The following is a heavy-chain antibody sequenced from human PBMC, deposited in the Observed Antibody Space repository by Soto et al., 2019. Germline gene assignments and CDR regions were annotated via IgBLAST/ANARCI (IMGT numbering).Heavy chain of an antibody. V-gene: IGHV4-59*01. J-gene: IGHJ4*02. CDR2: IYYSGST. Sequence: QVQLQESGPGLVKPSETLSLTCTVSGGSISSYYWSWIRQPPGKGLEWIGYIYYSGSTNYNPSLKSRVTISVDTSKNQFSLKLSSVTAADTAVYYCAREPYNWNDLDPAYYFDYWGQGTLVTVSS. D-gene: IGHD1-20*01. CDR1: GGSISSYY. CDR3: AREPYNWNDLDPAYYFDY.